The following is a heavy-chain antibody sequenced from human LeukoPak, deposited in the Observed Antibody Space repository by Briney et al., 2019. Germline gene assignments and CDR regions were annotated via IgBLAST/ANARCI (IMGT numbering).Heavy chain of an antibody. V-gene: IGHV1-18*01. Sequence: ASVKVSFKASGYTFTSYGISWVRQAPGQGLEWMGWISAYNGNTNYAQKLQGRVTMTTDTSTSTAYMELRSLRSDDTAVYYCARGYSSSWYPSRGGFDPWGQGTLVTVSS. D-gene: IGHD6-13*01. CDR2: ISAYNGNT. CDR1: GYTFTSYG. CDR3: ARGYSSSWYPSRGGFDP. J-gene: IGHJ5*02.